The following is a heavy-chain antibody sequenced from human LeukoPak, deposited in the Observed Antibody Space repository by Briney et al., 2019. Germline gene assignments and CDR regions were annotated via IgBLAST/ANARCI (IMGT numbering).Heavy chain of an antibody. J-gene: IGHJ4*02. CDR2: IYYSGST. Sequence: PSETLSLTCTVSGGSISSYYWSWIRQPPGKGLEWIGYIYYSGSTYYNPSLKSRVTISVDTSKNQFSLKLNSVTAADTAVYYCARDTYGQYFFDYWGQGTLVTVSS. CDR1: GGSISSYY. D-gene: IGHD4-17*01. CDR3: ARDTYGQYFFDY. V-gene: IGHV4-59*01.